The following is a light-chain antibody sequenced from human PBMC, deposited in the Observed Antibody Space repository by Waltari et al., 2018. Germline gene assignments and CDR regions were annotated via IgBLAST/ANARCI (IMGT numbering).Light chain of an antibody. CDR2: YAS. CDR1: HSIDGR. Sequence: EILLAPSPEFQSATLKEKVTITCRASHSIDGRLHWYQQKPDQSPKILIMYASQSFSGVPSRFSGSGSGTDFTLTIDGLEAEDAATYYCHHSDSLPYSFGQGTKLEIK. V-gene: IGKV6-21*01. J-gene: IGKJ2*03. CDR3: HHSDSLPYS.